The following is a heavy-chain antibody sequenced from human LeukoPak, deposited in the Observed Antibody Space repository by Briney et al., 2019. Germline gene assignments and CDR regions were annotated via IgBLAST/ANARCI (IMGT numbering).Heavy chain of an antibody. V-gene: IGHV3-13*01. J-gene: IGHJ4*02. D-gene: IGHD6-19*01. CDR2: IGTGGDT. CDR1: GFTFSSSD. CDR3: ATWPGGWYGEDS. Sequence: LSGGSLRLSCAASGFTFSSSDMHWVRQASGKGLEWVSAIGTGGDTYYPGSVKGRFTISRDTSKNTLYLQMNSLRAEDTAVYYCATWPGGWYGEDSWGQGTLVTVSS.